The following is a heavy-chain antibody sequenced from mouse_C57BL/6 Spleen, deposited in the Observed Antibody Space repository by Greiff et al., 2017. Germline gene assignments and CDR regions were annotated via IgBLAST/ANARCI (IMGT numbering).Heavy chain of an antibody. CDR3: ARRGGYDYDSYWYFDV. CDR1: GFTFSSYT. CDR2: ISGGGGNT. V-gene: IGHV5-9*01. J-gene: IGHJ1*03. D-gene: IGHD2-4*01. Sequence: EVQLVESGGGLVKPGGSLKLSCAASGFTFSSYTMSWVRQTPEKRLEWVATISGGGGNTYYPDSVKGRFTISRDNAKNTLYLQMSSLRSEDTALYYGARRGGYDYDSYWYFDVWGTGTTVTVSS.